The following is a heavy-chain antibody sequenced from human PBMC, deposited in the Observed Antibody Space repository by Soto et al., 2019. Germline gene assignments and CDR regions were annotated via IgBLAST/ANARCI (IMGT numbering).Heavy chain of an antibody. Sequence: GGSLRLSCSASGFTFSSYAMHWVRQAPGKGLEYVSAISSNGGSTYYADSVKGRFTISRDNSKNTLYLQMSSLRAEDTAVYYCVKDLPHSYGYLDYGGQGTLVPVSS. J-gene: IGHJ4*02. CDR2: ISSNGGST. V-gene: IGHV3-64D*08. CDR1: GFTFSSYA. D-gene: IGHD5-18*01. CDR3: VKDLPHSYGYLDY.